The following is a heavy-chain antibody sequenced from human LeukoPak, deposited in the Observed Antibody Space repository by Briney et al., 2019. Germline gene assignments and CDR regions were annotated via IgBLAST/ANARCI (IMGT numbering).Heavy chain of an antibody. D-gene: IGHD2-15*01. J-gene: IGHJ6*04. CDR2: IKKDGSEK. CDR1: GFTFSSYW. Sequence: GGSLRLSCAASGFTFSSYWMSWGRQAPGKGLEWVASIKKDGSEKNYVDSVKGRFTISRDNAKNSLYLQMNSLRAEDTAIYYCARQRMVDVWGKGTTVIVPS. CDR3: ARQRMVDV. V-gene: IGHV3-7*03.